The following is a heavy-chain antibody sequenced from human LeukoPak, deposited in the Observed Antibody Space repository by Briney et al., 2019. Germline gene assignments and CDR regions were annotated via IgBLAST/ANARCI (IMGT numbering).Heavy chain of an antibody. Sequence: GGSLRLSCAASGFTFSSYSMNWVRQAPGKGLEWVSYISGNSDTIYYADSVKGRFTISRDNAKNSLYLQMNSLRAEDTAVYYCARVWFGERTQDYWGQGTLVTVSS. D-gene: IGHD3-10*01. V-gene: IGHV3-48*01. CDR3: ARVWFGERTQDY. CDR2: ISGNSDTI. J-gene: IGHJ4*02. CDR1: GFTFSSYS.